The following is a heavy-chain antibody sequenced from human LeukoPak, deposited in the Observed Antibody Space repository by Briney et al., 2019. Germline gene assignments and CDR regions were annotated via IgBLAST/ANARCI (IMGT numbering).Heavy chain of an antibody. CDR2: IYPGDSDT. CDR1: GYSFTNYW. D-gene: IGHD3-22*01. J-gene: IGHJ4*02. V-gene: IGHV5-51*01. CDR3: ARRYDNTGYYVY. Sequence: GESVQISCKGFGYSFTNYWIAWVRQMPGKGREWMGIIYPGDSDTRYSPSFQGQVTISADKSINTAYLQWSSLKASDTATYYCARRYDNTGYYVYWGQGTLVTVSS.